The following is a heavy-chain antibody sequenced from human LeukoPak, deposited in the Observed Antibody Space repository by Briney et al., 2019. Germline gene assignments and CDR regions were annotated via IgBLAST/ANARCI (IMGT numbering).Heavy chain of an antibody. Sequence: GGSLRLSCAASGFTFSSYALHWVRQAPGKGLEWVSVISYGGGKEYYADSVKGRFTISRDNSKNTLYLQMNSLRGEDTAVYYCARDRNSASSNNWFDPWGQGTLVTVSS. CDR1: GFTFSSYA. V-gene: IGHV3-30-3*01. D-gene: IGHD6-6*01. CDR2: ISYGGGKE. CDR3: ARDRNSASSNNWFDP. J-gene: IGHJ5*02.